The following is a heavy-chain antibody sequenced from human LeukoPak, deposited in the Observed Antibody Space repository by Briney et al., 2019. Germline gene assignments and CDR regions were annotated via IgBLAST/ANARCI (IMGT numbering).Heavy chain of an antibody. CDR3: ARGHNIVGP. CDR2: IHTSGST. J-gene: IGHJ5*02. V-gene: IGHV4-4*07. CDR1: GGSISSYY. D-gene: IGHD1-14*01. Sequence: SETLSLTCTVSGGSISSYYWSWIRQPAGKGLEWIGRIHTSGSTNYNPSLKSRVTISVDTSKNQFSLNIISVTAADTAVYFCARGHNIVGPWGQGTLVTVSS.